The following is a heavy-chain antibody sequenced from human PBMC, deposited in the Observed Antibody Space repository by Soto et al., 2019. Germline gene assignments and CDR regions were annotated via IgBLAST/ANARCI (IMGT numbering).Heavy chain of an antibody. J-gene: IGHJ4*02. V-gene: IGHV3-30*04. CDR3: ARDRVLGFCSGGSCGILDY. Sequence: QVELVESGGGVVQPGRSLRLSCAASGFSVSDYTLYWVRQAPGKGLEWVAIISDDGRNDHYADSVRGRFTISRDNSRNTLHLQMNSLRDEDTAVYYWARDRVLGFCSGGSCGILDYWGQGALVTVSS. CDR1: GFSVSDYT. D-gene: IGHD2-15*01. CDR2: ISDDGRND.